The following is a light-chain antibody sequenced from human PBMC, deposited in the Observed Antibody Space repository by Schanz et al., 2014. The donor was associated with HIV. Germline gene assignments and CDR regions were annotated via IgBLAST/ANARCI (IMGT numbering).Light chain of an antibody. CDR2: DVS. V-gene: IGLV2-11*01. J-gene: IGLJ2*01. CDR3: SSYTNTGTML. CDR1: SSDVGGYNY. Sequence: QSALTQPRSVSGSPGQSVTISCTGTSSDVGGYNYVSWYQQHPGKAPKLMIYDVSKRPSGVPDRFSGSKSGNTASLTISGLQAEDDADYYCSSYTNTGTMLFGGGTKLTVL.